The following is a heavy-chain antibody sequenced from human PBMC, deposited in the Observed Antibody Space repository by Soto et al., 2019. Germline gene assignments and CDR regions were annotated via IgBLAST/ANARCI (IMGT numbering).Heavy chain of an antibody. CDR3: ARGPKDCSSTSCYEGWDNWFDP. CDR2: INPSGGST. V-gene: IGHV1-46*01. D-gene: IGHD2-2*01. CDR1: GYTFTSYY. Sequence: ASVKVSCKASGYTFTSYYMHWVRQAPGQGLEWMGIINPSGGSTSYAQKFQGRVTMTRDTSTSTVYMELSSLRSEDTAVYYCARGPKDCSSTSCYEGWDNWFDPWGQGTLVTVSS. J-gene: IGHJ5*02.